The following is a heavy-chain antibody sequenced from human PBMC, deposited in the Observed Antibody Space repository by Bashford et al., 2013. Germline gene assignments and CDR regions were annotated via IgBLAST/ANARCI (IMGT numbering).Heavy chain of an antibody. D-gene: IGHD2-2*02. J-gene: IGHJ4*02. CDR2: LVLVTLST. CDR3: ARLYNYGVF. Sequence: GESLKISCQASGYSFTGSGSAGCADAGKGLEWMGGLVLVTLSTNYSPSFQGHITISADKSISTAYLQWSSLKASDTAVYYCARLYNYGVFWGQGTLVTVSS. CDR1: GYSFTGSG. V-gene: IGHV5-10-1*01.